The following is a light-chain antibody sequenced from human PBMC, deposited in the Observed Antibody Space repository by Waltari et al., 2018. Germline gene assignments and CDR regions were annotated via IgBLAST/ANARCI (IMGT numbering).Light chain of an antibody. Sequence: QSALIQPASVSASPGQSITITCTGTSNDVGSFNLVSWYQQHPGKVPKLIIYEVTKRPSGVSNRFSGSKSGNTASLTISGLQAEDEADYYCCSYAGGATLIFGGGTKLTVL. CDR1: SNDVGSFNL. CDR2: EVT. CDR3: CSYAGGATLI. J-gene: IGLJ2*01. V-gene: IGLV2-23*02.